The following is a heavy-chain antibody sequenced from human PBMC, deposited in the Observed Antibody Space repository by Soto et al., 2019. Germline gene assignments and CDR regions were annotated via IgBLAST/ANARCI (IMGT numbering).Heavy chain of an antibody. D-gene: IGHD2-15*01. CDR1: GFTFDDYT. V-gene: IGHV3-43*01. Sequence: EVQLVESGGVVVQPGGSLRLSCAASGFTFDDYTMHWVRQAPGKGLEWVSLISWDGGSTYYADSVKGRFTISRDNSKNSLSLQMNSLRTEDTALYYCAKDSGCSGGSCYLDYWGQGTLVTVSS. CDR2: ISWDGGST. J-gene: IGHJ4*02. CDR3: AKDSGCSGGSCYLDY.